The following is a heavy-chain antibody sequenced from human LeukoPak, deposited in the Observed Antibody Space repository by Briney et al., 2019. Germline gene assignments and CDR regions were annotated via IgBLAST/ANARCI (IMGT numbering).Heavy chain of an antibody. D-gene: IGHD3-22*01. CDR2: IYYSGST. J-gene: IGHJ4*02. CDR1: GGSFSPHY. Sequence: KTSETLSLTCTVSGGSFSPHYWIWIRQPPGKGLEWIGYIYYSGSTNYNPSLRSRVTISVDTSKNLFSLRLSSVTAADTAVYYCARENSYCDSSGYYFGSGYFDYWGQGTLVTVSP. CDR3: ARENSYCDSSGYYFGSGYFDY. V-gene: IGHV4-59*11.